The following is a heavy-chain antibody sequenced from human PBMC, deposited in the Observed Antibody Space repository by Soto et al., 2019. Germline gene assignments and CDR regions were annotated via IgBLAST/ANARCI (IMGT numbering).Heavy chain of an antibody. CDR2: MNPNSGNT. CDR1: GYPCTSYD. CDR3: AREKVVAVDY. J-gene: IGHJ4*02. V-gene: IGHV1-8*01. D-gene: IGHD2-15*01. Sequence: QVQLVQSVAEVKKPGASVKVSCKASGYPCTSYDINWLRHATAQGLEWMGWMNPNSGNTGYAQKVQGKVTMTRNTSISRACMEVSRLRSEETAVSYCAREKVVAVDYWGQGTLVTVSS.